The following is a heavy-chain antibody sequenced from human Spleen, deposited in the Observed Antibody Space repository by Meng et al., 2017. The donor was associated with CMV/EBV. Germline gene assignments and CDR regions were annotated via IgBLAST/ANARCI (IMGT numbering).Heavy chain of an antibody. Sequence: GGSLRLSCAASGFTFSTYNMNWVRQAPGKGLEWVSSMSSSSSHINYADSVKGRFTISRDNAKNSLYLQMNSLRAEDTAVYYCARGDSFVVPGGYYGMDVWGQGTTVTVSS. V-gene: IGHV3-21*01. D-gene: IGHD2-2*01. J-gene: IGHJ6*02. CDR1: GFTFSTYN. CDR2: MSSSSSHI. CDR3: ARGDSFVVPGGYYGMDV.